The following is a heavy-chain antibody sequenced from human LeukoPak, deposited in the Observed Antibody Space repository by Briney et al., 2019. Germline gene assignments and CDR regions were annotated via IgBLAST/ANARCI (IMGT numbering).Heavy chain of an antibody. Sequence: GGSLRLSCAASGFTFSSYSMNWVRQAPGKGLEWVSYISRSSGTIYYADSVKGRFTISRDNAKNSLYLQMNSLRAEDTAVYYCARALNLLDPVTLDYWGQGTLVTVSS. CDR3: ARALNLLDPVTLDY. D-gene: IGHD1-1*01. CDR2: ISRSSGTI. CDR1: GFTFSSYS. J-gene: IGHJ4*02. V-gene: IGHV3-48*01.